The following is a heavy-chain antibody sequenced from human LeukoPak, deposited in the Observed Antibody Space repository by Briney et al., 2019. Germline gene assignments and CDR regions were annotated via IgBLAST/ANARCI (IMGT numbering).Heavy chain of an antibody. CDR1: GGSISSSSYY. CDR2: IYYSGST. Sequence: SGTLSLTCTVSGGSISSSSYYWGWIRQPPGKGLEWIGSIYYSGSTYYNPSLKSRVTISVDTSKNQFSLKLSSVTAADTAVYYCVRSTSYPAVSGWFDPWGQGTLVTVSS. J-gene: IGHJ5*02. CDR3: VRSTSYPAVSGWFDP. V-gene: IGHV4-39*01. D-gene: IGHD2-2*01.